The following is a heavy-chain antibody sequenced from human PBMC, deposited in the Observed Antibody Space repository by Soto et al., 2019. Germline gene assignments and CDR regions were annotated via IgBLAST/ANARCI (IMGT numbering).Heavy chain of an antibody. V-gene: IGHV3-23*01. CDR3: AVPNYDILTGYPWFDP. Sequence: GGSLRLSCAASGFTFSSYAMSWVRQAPGKGLEWVSAISGSGGSTYYADSVKGRFTISRDNSKNTLYLQMNSLRAEDTAVYYCAVPNYDILTGYPWFDPWGQGTLVTVSS. J-gene: IGHJ5*02. D-gene: IGHD3-9*01. CDR2: ISGSGGST. CDR1: GFTFSSYA.